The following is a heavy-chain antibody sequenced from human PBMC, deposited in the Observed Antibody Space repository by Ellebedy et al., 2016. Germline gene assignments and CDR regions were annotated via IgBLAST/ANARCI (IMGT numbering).Heavy chain of an antibody. D-gene: IGHD4-17*01. Sequence: GGSLRLSCAASGFSFRSYWMSWVHQAPGKGLEWVANIYQDGSVQYYLDSVKGRFTISRDNAINSLFLQMNSLRAGDTAVYYCARRGSYGDYAVQVNSWFDRWGRGTLVTVSS. CDR2: IYQDGSVQ. CDR3: ARRGSYGDYAVQVNSWFDR. J-gene: IGHJ5*02. V-gene: IGHV3-7*01. CDR1: GFSFRSYW.